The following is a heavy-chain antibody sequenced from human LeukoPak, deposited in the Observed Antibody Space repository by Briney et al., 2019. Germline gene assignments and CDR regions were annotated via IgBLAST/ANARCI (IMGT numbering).Heavy chain of an antibody. D-gene: IGHD5-12*01. CDR1: GGSISSSSYY. V-gene: IGHV4-39*01. Sequence: SETLSLTCTVSGGSISSSSYYWGWIRQPPGQGLEWIGSIYYSGNTYYNPSLESRVTISVDTSKNQFSLKLSSVTAADTAVYYCARQQNRGYGLPFDYWGQGTLVTVSS. J-gene: IGHJ4*02. CDR2: IYYSGNT. CDR3: ARQQNRGYGLPFDY.